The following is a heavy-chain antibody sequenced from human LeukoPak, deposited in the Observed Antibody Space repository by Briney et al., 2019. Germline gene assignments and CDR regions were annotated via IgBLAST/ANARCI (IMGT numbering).Heavy chain of an antibody. V-gene: IGHV1-18*01. J-gene: IGHJ6*03. CDR2: IIPIFGTA. CDR3: ARDGIRYSSDTNYMDV. Sequence: ASVKVSCKASGYTFTSYGISWVRQAPGQGLEWMGGIIPIFGTANYAQKFQGRVTMTTDTSTSTAYMELRSLRSDDTAVYYCARDGIRYSSDTNYMDVWGKGTTVTVSS. CDR1: GYTFTSYG. D-gene: IGHD6-19*01.